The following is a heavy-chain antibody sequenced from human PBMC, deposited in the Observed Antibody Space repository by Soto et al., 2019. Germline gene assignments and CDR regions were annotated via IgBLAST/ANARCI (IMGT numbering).Heavy chain of an antibody. J-gene: IGHJ6*02. CDR1: GGSFSGYY. Sequence: SETLSLTCAVYGGSFSGYYWSWIRQPPGKGLEWIGEINHSGSTNYNPSLKSRVTISVDTSKNQFSLKLSSVTAADTAVYYCARRDRFLEWDDYYYYGMDVWGQGTTVTVSS. V-gene: IGHV4-34*01. CDR2: INHSGST. D-gene: IGHD3-3*01. CDR3: ARRDRFLEWDDYYYYGMDV.